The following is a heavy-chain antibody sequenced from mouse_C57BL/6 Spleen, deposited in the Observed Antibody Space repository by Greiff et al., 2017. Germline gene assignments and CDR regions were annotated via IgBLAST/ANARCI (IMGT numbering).Heavy chain of an antibody. CDR3: ARRAVTTVDWYFDV. Sequence: DVKLVESGGGLVQPGGSLKLSCAASGFTFSDYGMAWVRQAPRKGPEWVAFISNLAYSIYYADTVTGRFTISRENAKNTLYLEMSSLRSEETAMYYCARRAVTTVDWYFDVWGTGTTVTVSS. CDR1: GFTFSDYG. CDR2: ISNLAYSI. J-gene: IGHJ1*03. D-gene: IGHD1-1*01. V-gene: IGHV5-15*04.